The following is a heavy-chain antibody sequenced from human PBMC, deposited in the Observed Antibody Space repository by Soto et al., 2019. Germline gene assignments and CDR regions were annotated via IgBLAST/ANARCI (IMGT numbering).Heavy chain of an antibody. CDR3: AREGRVATFDY. Sequence: SETLSLTCAVSGGPISSGGYSWSWIRQPPGKGLEWIGYIYNSGNTKYNPSLKSRVTISADTSKNQFSLKLSSVTSADTAVYYCAREGRVATFDYWGQGSLVTVSS. D-gene: IGHD5-12*01. CDR1: GGPISSGGYS. CDR2: IYNSGNT. V-gene: IGHV4-61*08. J-gene: IGHJ4*02.